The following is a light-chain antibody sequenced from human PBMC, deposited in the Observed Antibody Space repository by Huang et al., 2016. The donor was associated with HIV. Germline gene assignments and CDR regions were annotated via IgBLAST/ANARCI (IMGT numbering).Light chain of an antibody. CDR1: QGIGNS. CDR3: QQYHTIPWT. J-gene: IGKJ1*01. CDR2: STS. V-gene: IGKV1-NL1*01. Sequence: DIQMTQSPSYLSASVGDRVTITCRATQGIGNSLAWYQQKPGKAPRLLLYSTSRLESGVPSRFSGSGSGTHYTLTINTLQPEDIGSYYCQQYHTIPWTFGQGTKVEVK.